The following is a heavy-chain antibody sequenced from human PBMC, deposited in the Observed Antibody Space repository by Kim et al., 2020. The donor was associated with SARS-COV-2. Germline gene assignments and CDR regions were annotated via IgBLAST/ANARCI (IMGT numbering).Heavy chain of an antibody. D-gene: IGHD6-19*01. J-gene: IGHJ4*02. CDR3: AMGPYSSGWYGGLGGY. Sequence: SGKGRFTISRDNAKNTLYLQMNSLRAEDTAVYYCAMGPYSSGWYGGLGGYWGQGTLVTVSS. V-gene: IGHV3-74*01.